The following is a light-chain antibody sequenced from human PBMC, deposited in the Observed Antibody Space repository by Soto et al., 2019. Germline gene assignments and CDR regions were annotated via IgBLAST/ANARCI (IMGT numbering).Light chain of an antibody. J-gene: IGLJ2*01. Sequence: QSVLTQPHSVSGARGQRVTISCTGGSSNIGAGYDVLWYQQFPGTAPKLLIYGNSNPPSGVPARFSGSKSSTSASLAITGLQAEDGAAYYCQSDDNSRSGYVLFGGVTKLTVL. CDR3: QSDDNSRSGYVL. V-gene: IGLV1-40*01. CDR1: SSNIGAGYD. CDR2: GNS.